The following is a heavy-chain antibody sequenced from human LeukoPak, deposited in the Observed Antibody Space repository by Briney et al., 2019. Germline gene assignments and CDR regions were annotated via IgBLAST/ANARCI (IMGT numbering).Heavy chain of an antibody. CDR3: ARGGEDYYFDY. J-gene: IGHJ4*02. Sequence: PSETLSLTCAVYGGSFSGYYWSWIRQPPGKGLEWIGEIDHSGSTNYNPPLKSRVTISVDTSKNQFSLKLSSVTAADTAVYFCARGGEDYYFDYWGQGTLVTVSS. CDR1: GGSFSGYY. V-gene: IGHV4-34*01. D-gene: IGHD3-16*01. CDR2: IDHSGST.